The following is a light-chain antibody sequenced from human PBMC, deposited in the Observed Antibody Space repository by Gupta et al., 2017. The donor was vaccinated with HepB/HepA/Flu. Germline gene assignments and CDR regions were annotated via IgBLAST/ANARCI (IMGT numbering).Light chain of an antibody. V-gene: IGKV3-20*01. J-gene: IGKJ4*01. Sequence: EIVLTQAPGTLSSSPGERATLSCRASQGVSSSYLAWYQQKPGQAPRLLIYGASSKATGIPDRFSGSGSGTEFTLTISRLEPEDSAVYYCQQDYSSPGTFGGGTKVEIK. CDR3: QQDYSSPGT. CDR1: QGVSSSY. CDR2: GAS.